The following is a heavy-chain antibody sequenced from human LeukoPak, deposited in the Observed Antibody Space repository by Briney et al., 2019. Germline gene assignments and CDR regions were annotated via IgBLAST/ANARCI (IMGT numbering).Heavy chain of an antibody. CDR2: INDSGRT. V-gene: IGHV4-34*01. J-gene: IGHJ6*03. CDR3: ARRWNYGRNYYIDV. CDR1: GGSFSNYY. D-gene: IGHD1-7*01. Sequence: SETLSLTCAVYGGSFSNYYWSWLRQPPGKGLEWIGEINDSGRTNYNPSLMSRVTASVDTSKNQFSLRLTSVTATDTAVYYCARRWNYGRNYYIDVWGKGATVSVSS.